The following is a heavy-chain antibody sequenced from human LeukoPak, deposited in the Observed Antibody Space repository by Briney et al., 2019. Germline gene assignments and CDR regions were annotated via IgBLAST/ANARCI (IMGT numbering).Heavy chain of an antibody. CDR2: TYWNDDK. CDR3: ASSPSSWPMDY. Sequence: SGPTMVKPTETLTLTCTFSGLSLSTSGVGVVWIRQPPGKALEWLGVTYWNDDKRYSPSLKGRLTITKDTSKNQVVLTVTNMDPVDTATYYCASSPSSWPMDYWGQGTLVTVSS. CDR1: GLSLSTSGVG. D-gene: IGHD6-13*01. V-gene: IGHV2-5*01. J-gene: IGHJ4*02.